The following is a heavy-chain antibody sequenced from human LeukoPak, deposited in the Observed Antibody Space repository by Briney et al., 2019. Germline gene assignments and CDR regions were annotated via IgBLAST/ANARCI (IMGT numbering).Heavy chain of an antibody. V-gene: IGHV4-39*01. CDR1: GVSISGYTYY. CDR3: ARLWDSTGLYFYYYMDV. CDR2: YHIGNT. D-gene: IGHD6-19*01. J-gene: IGHJ6*03. Sequence: PSETLSLTCTVSGVSISGYTYYWGWIRQPPEKAREWLGNYHIGNTYYNPSLKSRVTISEDTSKNQFSLRVNSVTAADTAVYYCARLWDSTGLYFYYYMDVWGEGTTVTVS.